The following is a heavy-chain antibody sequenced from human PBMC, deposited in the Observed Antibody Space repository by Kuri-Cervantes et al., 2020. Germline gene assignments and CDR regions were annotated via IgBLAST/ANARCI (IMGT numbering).Heavy chain of an antibody. J-gene: IGHJ3*02. D-gene: IGHD6-13*01. CDR2: INPSGGST. CDR3: ARDRVAAAGRDAFDI. Sequence: ASVKVSCKASGYTFTSYAMHWVRQAPGQGLEWMGIINPSGGSTSYAQKFQGRVTMTRDTSTSTVYMELSSLRSEDTAVYYCARDRVAAAGRDAFDIWGQGTMVTVSS. V-gene: IGHV1-46*01. CDR1: GYTFTSYA.